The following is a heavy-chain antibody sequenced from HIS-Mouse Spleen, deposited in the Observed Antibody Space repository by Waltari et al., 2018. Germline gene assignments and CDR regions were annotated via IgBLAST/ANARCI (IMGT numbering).Heavy chain of an antibody. V-gene: IGHV4-39*07. D-gene: IGHD6-13*01. CDR3: AREIPYSSSWYDWYFDL. Sequence: QLQLQESGPGLVTPSETLSLTCTVSGGSISRSSYYWCWIRQPPGKGLEWIGSIYYSGSPYYNPSLKSRVTISVDTSKNQFSLKLSSVTAADTAVYYCAREIPYSSSWYDWYFDLWGRGTLVTVSS. J-gene: IGHJ2*01. CDR2: IYYSGSP. CDR1: GGSISRSSYY.